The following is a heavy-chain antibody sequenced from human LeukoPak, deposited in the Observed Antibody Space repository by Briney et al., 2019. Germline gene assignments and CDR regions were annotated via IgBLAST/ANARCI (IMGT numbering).Heavy chain of an antibody. Sequence: SGGSLRLSCAASGFTFSSYAMSWVRQAPGKGLEWVSAISGSGGSTYYADSVKGRFTISRGNSKNTLYLQMNSLRAEDTAVYYCAKGWYCSGGSCYSMGYYYGMDVWGQGTTVTVSS. V-gene: IGHV3-23*01. CDR1: GFTFSSYA. J-gene: IGHJ6*02. CDR2: ISGSGGST. CDR3: AKGWYCSGGSCYSMGYYYGMDV. D-gene: IGHD2-15*01.